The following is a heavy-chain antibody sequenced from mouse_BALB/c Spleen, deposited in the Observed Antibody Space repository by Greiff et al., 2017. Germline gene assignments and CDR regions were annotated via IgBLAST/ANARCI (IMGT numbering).Heavy chain of an antibody. CDR1: GFTFSSYA. D-gene: IGHD1-2*01. V-gene: IGHV5-6-5*01. J-gene: IGHJ2*01. CDR3: ARAPTATPYYFDY. Sequence: EVQRVESGGGLVKPGGSLKLSCAASGFTFSSYAMSWVRQTPEKRLEWVASISSGGSTYYPDSVKGRFTISRDNARNILYLQMSSLRSEDTAMYYCARAPTATPYYFDYWGQGTTLTVSS. CDR2: ISSGGST.